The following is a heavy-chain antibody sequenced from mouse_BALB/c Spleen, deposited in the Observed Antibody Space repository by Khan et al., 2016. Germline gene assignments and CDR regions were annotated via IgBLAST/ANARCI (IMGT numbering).Heavy chain of an antibody. Sequence: QLEESGPGLVKPSQSLSLTCTVTGYSITTDYAWNWIRQFPGNKLEWMGYISYSGNIKYNPSPKSRISITRDTSKNQFFLQLKSVTTEDTARYYCARVYGGDFDYWGPGTTLTVSS. V-gene: IGHV3-2*02. J-gene: IGHJ2*01. CDR3: ARVYGGDFDY. D-gene: IGHD1-1*01. CDR1: GYSITTDYA. CDR2: ISYSGNI.